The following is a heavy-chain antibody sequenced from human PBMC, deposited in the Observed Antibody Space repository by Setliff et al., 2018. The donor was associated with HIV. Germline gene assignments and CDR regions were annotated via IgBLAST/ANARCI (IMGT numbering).Heavy chain of an antibody. D-gene: IGHD1-26*01. V-gene: IGHV3-72*01. CDR2: SKNKANSYTT. Sequence: GGSLRLSCEVSGLTFSGYYVNWVRQAPGKGLEWVGRSKNKANSYTTEYAVSVRGRFTISRDDSRNSLYLQMNSLKSEDTAVYYCGTGGSNSCPDFELWGQGTLVTVSS. CDR3: GTGGSNSCPDFEL. J-gene: IGHJ4*02. CDR1: GLTFSGYY.